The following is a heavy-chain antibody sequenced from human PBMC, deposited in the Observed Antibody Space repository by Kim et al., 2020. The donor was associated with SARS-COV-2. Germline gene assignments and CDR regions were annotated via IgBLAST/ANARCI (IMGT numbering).Heavy chain of an antibody. J-gene: IGHJ4*02. D-gene: IGHD3-22*01. CDR2: IYYSGST. V-gene: IGHV4-31*03. Sequence: SETLSLTCTVSGGSISSGGYYWSWIRQHPGKGLEWIGYIYYSGSTYYNPSLKSRVTISVDTSKNQFSLKLSSVTAADTAVYYCARELDYYDSSGVLDYWGQGTLVTVSS. CDR1: GGSISSGGYY. CDR3: ARELDYYDSSGVLDY.